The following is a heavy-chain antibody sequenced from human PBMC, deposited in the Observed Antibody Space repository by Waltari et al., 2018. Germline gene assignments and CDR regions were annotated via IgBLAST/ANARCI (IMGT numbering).Heavy chain of an antibody. D-gene: IGHD2-21*02. CDR1: GSSFNDYE. V-gene: IGHV3-48*03. Sequence: EVQLMESGGGLVQPGESLSLSCAASGSSFNDYEMNWVRQAPGKGLEWVSYISSSGETMFYAESVQGRFTISRDNAKSALYLEMNSMRAEDTAVYYCARDLPDGDIDYWGQGTLVNVSS. CDR2: ISSSGETM. CDR3: ARDLPDGDIDY. J-gene: IGHJ4*02.